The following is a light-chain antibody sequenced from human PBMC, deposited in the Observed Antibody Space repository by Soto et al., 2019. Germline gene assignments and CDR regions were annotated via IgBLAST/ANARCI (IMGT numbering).Light chain of an antibody. Sequence: EIVMTQSPATLSVSPGDRVTLSCRASQSVSSDLAWYQQRPGQAPRLLIYGASTRATGIPARFSGTGSGTEFTLTISSPQSEDFAIYSCQQYNNWPPYTFGQGTKVDIK. V-gene: IGKV3-15*01. J-gene: IGKJ2*01. CDR3: QQYNNWPPYT. CDR1: QSVSSD. CDR2: GAS.